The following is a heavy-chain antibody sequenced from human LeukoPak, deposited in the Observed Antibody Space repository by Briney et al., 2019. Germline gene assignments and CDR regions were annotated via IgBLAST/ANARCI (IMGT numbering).Heavy chain of an antibody. J-gene: IGHJ4*02. CDR1: GFTFSRYS. CDR2: ISSSSSTI. V-gene: IGHV3-48*01. Sequence: GGSLRPSCAASGFTFSRYSMNWVRQAPGKGLEWVSYISSSSSTIYYGDSVKGRFTISRDNAKNSLYLQMNSLRAEDTAVYYCGRDSPPDYWGQGTLVTVSS. CDR3: GRDSPPDY.